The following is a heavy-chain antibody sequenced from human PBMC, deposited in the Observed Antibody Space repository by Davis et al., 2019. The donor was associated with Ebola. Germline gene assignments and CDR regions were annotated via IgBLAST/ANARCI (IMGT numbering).Heavy chain of an antibody. CDR2: INPHNGNT. Sequence: ASVQVSCKASGYTFTSYGITWVRQAPGQGLEWMGWINPHNGNTKYSQKFQGRVTITRDTSASTAYMELSSLRSEDTAVYYCARDSGSYFNWFDPWGQRTLVTVSS. V-gene: IGHV1-3*01. CDR3: ARDSGSYFNWFDP. CDR1: GYTFTSYG. D-gene: IGHD1-26*01. J-gene: IGHJ5*02.